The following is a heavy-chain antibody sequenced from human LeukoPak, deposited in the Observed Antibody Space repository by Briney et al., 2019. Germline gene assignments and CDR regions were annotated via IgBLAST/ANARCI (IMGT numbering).Heavy chain of an antibody. J-gene: IGHJ6*02. Sequence: SETLSLTCDVSGGSRINAGWWSWVRRPPGKGLEWIGEIFHSGNTKYNPSLESRVTISVDKSNHQFTLEMKSVTAADTAIYYCARDLGYYYGLDIWSRGTTVTVSS. D-gene: IGHD3-16*01. CDR2: IFHSGNT. CDR3: ARDLGYYYGLDI. V-gene: IGHV4-4*02. CDR1: GGSRINAGW.